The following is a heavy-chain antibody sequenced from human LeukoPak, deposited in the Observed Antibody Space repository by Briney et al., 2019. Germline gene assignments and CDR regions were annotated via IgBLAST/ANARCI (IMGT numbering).Heavy chain of an antibody. CDR1: GFTFSDYY. CDR2: ISSSGSTI. CDR3: ARFRILQHYYDFDY. D-gene: IGHD3-22*01. V-gene: IGHV3-11*01. Sequence: GSLRLSCAASGFTFSDYYMSWIRQAPGKGLEWVSYISSSGSTIYCADSVKGRFTISRDNAKNSLYLQMNSLRAEDTAVYYCARFRILQHYYDFDYWGQGTLVTVSS. J-gene: IGHJ4*02.